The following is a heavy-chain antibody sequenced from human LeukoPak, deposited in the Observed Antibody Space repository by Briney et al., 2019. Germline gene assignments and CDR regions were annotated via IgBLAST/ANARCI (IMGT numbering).Heavy chain of an antibody. J-gene: IGHJ6*02. V-gene: IGHV1-2*04. CDR2: INPNSGGT. CDR1: GYTFTGYY. D-gene: IGHD2-15*01. Sequence: ASVTVSCKASGYTFTGYYMHWVRQAPGQGLEWMGWINPNSGGTNYAQKFQGWVTMTRDTSISTAYMELSRLRSDDTAVYYCARTPYCSGGSCYHYYGMDVWGQGTTVTVSS. CDR3: ARTPYCSGGSCYHYYGMDV.